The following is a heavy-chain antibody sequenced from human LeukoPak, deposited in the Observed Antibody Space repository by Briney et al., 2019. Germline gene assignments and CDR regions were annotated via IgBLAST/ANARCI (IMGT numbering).Heavy chain of an antibody. CDR3: ARGRQVGATVYYYYYMDV. V-gene: IGHV1-2*02. CDR1: GYTFTGYY. J-gene: IGHJ6*03. D-gene: IGHD1-26*01. CDR2: INPNSGGT. Sequence: GASVKVSCKASGYTFTGYYMHWVRQAPGQGLEWMGWINPNSGGTNYAQKFQGRVTMTRDTSISTAYMELSRLRSDDTAVYYCARGRQVGATVYYYYYMDVWGKGTTVTIS.